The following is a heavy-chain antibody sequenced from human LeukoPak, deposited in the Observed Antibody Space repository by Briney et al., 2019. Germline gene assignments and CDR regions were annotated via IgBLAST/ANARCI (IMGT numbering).Heavy chain of an antibody. CDR2: ISAYNGNT. D-gene: IGHD4-23*01. Sequence: ASVKVSCKASGGTFSSYAISWVGQAPGQGLAWMGWISAYNGNTNYAQKLQGRGTMTTDTSTSTAYMERRSLRSDDTAVYYCARDWCLRDYGGNSGCAFDIWGQGTLVTVSS. CDR3: ARDWCLRDYGGNSGCAFDI. V-gene: IGHV1-18*01. J-gene: IGHJ3*02. CDR1: GGTFSSYA.